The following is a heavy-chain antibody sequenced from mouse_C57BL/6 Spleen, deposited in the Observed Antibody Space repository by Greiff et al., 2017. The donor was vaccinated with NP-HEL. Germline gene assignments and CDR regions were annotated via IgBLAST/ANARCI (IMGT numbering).Heavy chain of an antibody. CDR1: GFSLTSYG. CDR2: IWSGGST. CDR3: ARKYGSSYDWYFDV. Sequence: QVQLKESGPGLVQPSQSLSITCTVSGFSLTSYGVHWVRQSPGKGLEWLGVIWSGGSTDYNAAFISRLSISKDNSKSQVFFKMNSLQADDTAIYYCARKYGSSYDWYFDVWGTGTTVTVSS. V-gene: IGHV2-2*01. D-gene: IGHD1-1*01. J-gene: IGHJ1*03.